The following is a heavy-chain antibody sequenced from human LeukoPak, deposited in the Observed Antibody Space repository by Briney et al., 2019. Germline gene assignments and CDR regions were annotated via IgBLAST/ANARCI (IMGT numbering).Heavy chain of an antibody. D-gene: IGHD4-23*01. CDR2: IYYSGST. V-gene: IGHV4-59*01. CDR3: ARLYGGVDY. J-gene: IGHJ4*02. Sequence: SETLSLTCTVSGGSISSYYWSWLRQPPGKGLEWIGYIYYSGSTNYNPSLKSRVTISVDTSKNQFSLKLSSVTAADTAVYYCARLYGGVDYWGQGTLVTVSS. CDR1: GGSISSYY.